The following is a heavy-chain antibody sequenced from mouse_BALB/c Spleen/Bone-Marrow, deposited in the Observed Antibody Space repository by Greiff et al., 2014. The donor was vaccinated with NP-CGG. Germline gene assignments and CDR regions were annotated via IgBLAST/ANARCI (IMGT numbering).Heavy chain of an antibody. CDR2: ILPGSVTT. V-gene: IGHV1-9*01. Sequence: VQLQQSGAELMKPGASVKISCKATGYTFSSYWIEWIKQRPGHGLEWIGEILPGSVTTNYNGRFKGKATFTADTSSNTAYMQLSSLTSEDSAVRYCARDHFDYWGPGTTLTVSS. J-gene: IGHJ2*01. CDR3: ARDHFDY. CDR1: GYTFSSYW.